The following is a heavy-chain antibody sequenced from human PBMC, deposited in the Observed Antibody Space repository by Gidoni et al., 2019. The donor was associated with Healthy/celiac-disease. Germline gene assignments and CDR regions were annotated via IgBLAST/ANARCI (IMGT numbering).Heavy chain of an antibody. CDR1: GGTFSRYA. V-gene: IGHV1-69*04. CDR3: ASLYCSSTSCYPRLGGMDV. CDR2: IIPILGIA. Sequence: QVQLVQSGAEVKKPGSSVKVSCKASGGTFSRYAISWVRQAPGQGLEWMGRIIPILGIANYAQKFQGRVTITADKSTSTAYMELSSLRSEDTAVYYCASLYCSSTSCYPRLGGMDVWGQGTTVTVSS. J-gene: IGHJ6*02. D-gene: IGHD2-2*01.